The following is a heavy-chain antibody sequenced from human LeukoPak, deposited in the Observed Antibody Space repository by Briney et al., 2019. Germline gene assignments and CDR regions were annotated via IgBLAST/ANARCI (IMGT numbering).Heavy chain of an antibody. CDR2: IVVGSGNT. CDR3: AGVSEGNWFAP. V-gene: IGHV1-58*02. CDR1: GFTFRTAA. J-gene: IGHJ5*02. Sequence: TSVKVSCKASGFTFRTAAMQWVRQGRGQHLEWIGWIVVGSGNTKYAQQFQDRVTTTRDMSTSTVFMELSSLRSEDTAVYYCAGVSEGNWFAPWGQGTLVTVSS. D-gene: IGHD3-16*02.